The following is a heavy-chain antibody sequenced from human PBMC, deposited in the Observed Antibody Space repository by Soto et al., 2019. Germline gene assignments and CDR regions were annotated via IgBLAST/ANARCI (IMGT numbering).Heavy chain of an antibody. J-gene: IGHJ4*01. CDR1: GFTFGTYA. V-gene: IGHV3-30*12. D-gene: IGHD2-8*01. Sequence: GGSLRLSCAASGFTFGTYAMHWVRQAPGKGLEWVAVIYYDGSNRYYGDAVKGRFTISRDNSESTLYLQMSSLRAEDTAVYYCARAFCTNGVCYYFFDYWGHGTLVTVSS. CDR2: IYYDGSNR. CDR3: ARAFCTNGVCYYFFDY.